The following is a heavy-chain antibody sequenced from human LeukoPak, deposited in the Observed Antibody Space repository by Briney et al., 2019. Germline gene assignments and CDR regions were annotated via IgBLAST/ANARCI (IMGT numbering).Heavy chain of an antibody. Sequence: PGGSLRLSCAASGFTFSSYAMSWVRQAPGKGLEWVSAISGSGGSTYYADSVKGRFTISRDNSKNTLYMQMNSMRGEDTAVYYCAKDGEAAYYFDYWGQGTLVTVSS. D-gene: IGHD6-25*01. CDR3: AKDGEAAYYFDY. V-gene: IGHV3-23*01. CDR1: GFTFSSYA. J-gene: IGHJ4*02. CDR2: ISGSGGST.